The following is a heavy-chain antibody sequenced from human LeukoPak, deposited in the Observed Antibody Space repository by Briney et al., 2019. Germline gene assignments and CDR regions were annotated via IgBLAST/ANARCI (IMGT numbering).Heavy chain of an antibody. J-gene: IGHJ4*02. Sequence: GGSLRLSCAASGFTFSSYSMNWVRQAPGKGLEWVSYISSSSMIIYYADSLKGRFTISRDNAKNTLYLQMNSLRAEDTAVYYCARAVNSASKSDYWGQGTLVTVSS. V-gene: IGHV3-48*01. CDR2: ISSSSMII. CDR3: ARAVNSASKSDY. D-gene: IGHD2-2*01. CDR1: GFTFSSYS.